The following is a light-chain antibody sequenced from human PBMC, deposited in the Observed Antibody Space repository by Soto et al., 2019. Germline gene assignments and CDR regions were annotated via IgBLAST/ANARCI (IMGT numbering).Light chain of an antibody. Sequence: QAVVTQPPSASGTPGQRVTISCSGSSSNIGRYTVSWYQQLPGTAPKLLIYNNNQRPSGVPDRISGSKSGTSASLAISGLQSEDEADYYCAAWDDSLNGFVVFGGGTKLTVL. V-gene: IGLV1-44*01. CDR2: NNN. CDR3: AAWDDSLNGFVV. J-gene: IGLJ2*01. CDR1: SSNIGRYT.